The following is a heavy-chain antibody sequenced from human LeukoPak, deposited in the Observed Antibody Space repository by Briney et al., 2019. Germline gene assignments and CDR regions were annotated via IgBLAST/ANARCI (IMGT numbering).Heavy chain of an antibody. D-gene: IGHD6-13*01. CDR2: IYYSGST. Sequence: SESLSLTCTVSAGSISIYYWSWIRQPPGKGLEWIGYIYYSGSTNYNPSPKSGVTISVDTSKNQFSLKLSSVTAADTAVYYCARGGTSSWSYYFDYWGRGTLVTVSS. CDR3: ARGGTSSWSYYFDY. J-gene: IGHJ4*02. CDR1: AGSISIYY. V-gene: IGHV4-59*01.